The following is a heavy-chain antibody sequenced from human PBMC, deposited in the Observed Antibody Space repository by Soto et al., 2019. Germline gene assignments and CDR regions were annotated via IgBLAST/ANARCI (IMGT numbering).Heavy chain of an antibody. J-gene: IGHJ6*02. CDR1: GFSFSTYD. Sequence: EVQLVESGGGLVQPGGSLRLSCAASGFSFSTYDMNWVRQAPGKGLEWVSYISSGGQTIKSTDSVKGRFTISRDNAKNALYLQMSALRDEDTGVYYCARDPQRGYSGMDVWGQANTVTVSS. CDR3: ARDPQRGYSGMDV. V-gene: IGHV3-48*02. D-gene: IGHD2-2*01. CDR2: ISSGGQTI.